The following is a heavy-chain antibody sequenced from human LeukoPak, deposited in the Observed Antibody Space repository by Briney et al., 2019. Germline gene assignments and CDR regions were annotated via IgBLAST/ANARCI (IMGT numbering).Heavy chain of an antibody. CDR2: INPNSGGT. Sequence: ASVKVSCKASGYTFTGCYVHWVRQAPGQGLEWMGRINPNSGGTNYAQKFQGRVTMTRDTSISTAYMELSRLRSDDTAVYYCAAYDSSGYYYARGSLDYWGQGTLVTVSS. CDR3: AAYDSSGYYYARGSLDY. D-gene: IGHD3-22*01. J-gene: IGHJ4*02. CDR1: GYTFTGCY. V-gene: IGHV1-2*06.